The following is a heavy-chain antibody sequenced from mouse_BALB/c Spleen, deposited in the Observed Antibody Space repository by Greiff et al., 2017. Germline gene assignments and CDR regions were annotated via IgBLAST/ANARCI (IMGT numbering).Heavy chain of an antibody. CDR3: ARNYYGSSYEAWFAY. J-gene: IGHJ3*01. Sequence: EVQLQQSGPGLVKPSQSLSLTCTVTGYSITSDYAWNWIRQFPGNKLEWMGYISYSGSTSYNPSLKSRISITRDTSKNQFFLQLNSVTTEDTATYYCARNYYGSSYEAWFAYWGQGTLVTVSA. D-gene: IGHD1-1*01. CDR2: ISYSGST. CDR1: GYSITSDYA. V-gene: IGHV3-2*02.